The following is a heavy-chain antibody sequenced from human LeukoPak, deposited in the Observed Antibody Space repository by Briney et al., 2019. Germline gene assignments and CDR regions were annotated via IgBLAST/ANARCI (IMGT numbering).Heavy chain of an antibody. CDR1: GYTFTGYY. Sequence: ASVKVSCKASGYTFTGYYMHWVRQAPGQGLEWMGWINPNSGGTNYAQKFQGRVTMTRDTPISTAYMELSRLRSDDTAVYYCARSPSGWYYFDYWGQGTLVTVSS. CDR2: INPNSGGT. V-gene: IGHV1-2*02. J-gene: IGHJ4*02. D-gene: IGHD6-19*01. CDR3: ARSPSGWYYFDY.